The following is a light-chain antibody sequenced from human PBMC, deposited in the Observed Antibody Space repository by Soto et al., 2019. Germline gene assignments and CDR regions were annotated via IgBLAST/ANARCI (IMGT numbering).Light chain of an antibody. Sequence: EIVLTQSPGTLSLSPGERATLSCRASQSVSSNSLVWYQQKPGQAPRLLIYGASRRATDIPDRFSGGGSGTDFTLTISRLEPEDFAIYYCQQYGRSPPITFGQGTDWRL. CDR2: GAS. CDR1: QSVSSNS. CDR3: QQYGRSPPIT. V-gene: IGKV3-20*01. J-gene: IGKJ5*01.